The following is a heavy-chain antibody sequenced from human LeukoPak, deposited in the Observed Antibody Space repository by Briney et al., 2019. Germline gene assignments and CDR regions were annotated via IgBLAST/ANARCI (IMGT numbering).Heavy chain of an antibody. V-gene: IGHV3-23*01. CDR3: AKAASSSSIPNYMDV. D-gene: IGHD6-13*01. CDR1: GISLSNYG. J-gene: IGHJ6*03. Sequence: PGGSLRLSCAVSGISLSNYGMSWVRQAPGKGLEWVAGISGSGGGTNYADSVKGRFTISRDNSKNTLYLQMNSLRAEDTAVYYCAKAASSSSIPNYMDVWGKGTTVTVSS. CDR2: ISGSGGGT.